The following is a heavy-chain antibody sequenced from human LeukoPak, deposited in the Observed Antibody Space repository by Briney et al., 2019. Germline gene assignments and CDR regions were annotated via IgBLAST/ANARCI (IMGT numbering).Heavy chain of an antibody. V-gene: IGHV3-30*03. D-gene: IGHD2-8*01. J-gene: IGHJ4*02. CDR1: GFTFSSYG. Sequence: GGSLRLSCAASGFTFSSYGIHWVRQAPGKGLEWVAVISYDGSNKYYADSVKGRFTISRDNSKNTLYLQMNSLRAEDTAVYYCARRLLNYFDYWGQGTLVTVSS. CDR3: ARRLLNYFDY. CDR2: ISYDGSNK.